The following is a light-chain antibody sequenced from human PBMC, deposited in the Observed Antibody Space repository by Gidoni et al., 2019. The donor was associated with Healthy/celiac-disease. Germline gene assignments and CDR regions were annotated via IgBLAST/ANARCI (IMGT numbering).Light chain of an antibody. CDR2: WAS. V-gene: IGKV4-1*01. CDR1: QSVLSSSNNKNY. CDR3: QQDYSTPYT. Sequence: DIVMTQSPDSLSVSLCERATINCKSSQSVLSSSNNKNYLAWYQQKPGQPPKPLIYWASTRESGVPDRFSGSGSGKEFTLTISSLQDEDVAVYYCQQDYSTPYTFGQGTKLEIK. J-gene: IGKJ2*01.